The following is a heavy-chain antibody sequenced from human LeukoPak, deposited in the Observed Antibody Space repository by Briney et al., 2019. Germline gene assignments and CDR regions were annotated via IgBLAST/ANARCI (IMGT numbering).Heavy chain of an antibody. D-gene: IGHD6-13*01. CDR3: ARHARRDYGSSGQGMRAFDI. V-gene: IGHV4-34*01. CDR1: GGSFSGYY. Sequence: SETLSLTCAVYGGSFSGYYCSWTRQPPGKGLEWIGEVSHSGSTNYNPSLKSRVTISLDTSKNQFSLKLSSVTAADTSVYYWARHARRDYGSSGQGMRAFDIWGQGTTVTVSS. CDR2: VSHSGST. J-gene: IGHJ3*02.